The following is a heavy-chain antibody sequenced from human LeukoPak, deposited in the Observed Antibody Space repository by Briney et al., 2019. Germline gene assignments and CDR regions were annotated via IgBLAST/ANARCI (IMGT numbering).Heavy chain of an antibody. J-gene: IGHJ6*03. CDR3: AKADGGQWPSSYYYYYMDV. V-gene: IGHV3-23*01. Sequence: GGSLRLSCAASGFTFSSYAMSWVRQAPGKGLEWVSAIVSSGDSTYYADSVKGRFTISRDSSKNTLYLQMNSLRAEDTAVYYCAKADGGQWPSSYYYYYMDVWGKGTTVTVSS. CDR1: GFTFSSYA. D-gene: IGHD6-19*01. CDR2: IVSSGDST.